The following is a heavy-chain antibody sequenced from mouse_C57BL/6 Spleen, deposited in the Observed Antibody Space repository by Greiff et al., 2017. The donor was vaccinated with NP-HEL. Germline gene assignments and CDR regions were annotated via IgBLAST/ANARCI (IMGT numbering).Heavy chain of an antibody. V-gene: IGHV1-55*01. D-gene: IGHD2-5*01. CDR1: GYTFTSYW. J-gene: IGHJ3*01. CDR3: ASDYSNRGFAY. CDR2: IYPGSGST. Sequence: QVHVKQPGAELVKPGASVKMSCKASGYTFTSYWITWVKQRPGQGLEWIGDIYPGSGSTNYNEKFKSKATLTVDTSSSTAYMQLSSLTSEDSAVYYCASDYSNRGFAYWGQGTLVTVSA.